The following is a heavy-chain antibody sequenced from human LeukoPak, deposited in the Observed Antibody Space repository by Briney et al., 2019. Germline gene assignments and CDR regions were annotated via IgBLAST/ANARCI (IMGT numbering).Heavy chain of an antibody. D-gene: IGHD3-3*01. CDR1: GGSISSGGYY. CDR2: IYHSGST. Sequence: SQTLSLTCTVSGGSISSGGYYWSWIRQPPGKGLEWIGYIYHSGSTYYNPSLKSRVTISVDRSKNQFSLKLSSVTAADTAVYYCARDLGYYDFWSGPGGFDYWGQGTLVTVSS. V-gene: IGHV4-30-2*01. J-gene: IGHJ4*02. CDR3: ARDLGYYDFWSGPGGFDY.